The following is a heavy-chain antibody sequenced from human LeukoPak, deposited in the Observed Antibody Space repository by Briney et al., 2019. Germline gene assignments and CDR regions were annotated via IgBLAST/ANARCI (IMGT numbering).Heavy chain of an antibody. CDR1: GFTVSSNY. D-gene: IGHD4-11*01. Sequence: GGSLRLSCAASGFTVSSNYMSWVRQAPGKGLEWVSVIHTGGSTYYADSVKGRFTISRDNSNNTLYLQMNSLRAEDTAVYYCAKLTTSWGQGTLVTVSS. CDR2: IHTGGST. CDR3: AKLTTS. V-gene: IGHV3-53*01. J-gene: IGHJ4*02.